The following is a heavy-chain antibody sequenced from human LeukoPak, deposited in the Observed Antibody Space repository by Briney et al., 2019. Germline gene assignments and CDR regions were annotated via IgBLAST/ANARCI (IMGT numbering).Heavy chain of an antibody. Sequence: PGGSLRLSCAASGFTFSTYNMNWVRQAPGKGLEWVSSISNNINYIYYADSVKGRFTISRDNAQSSLYLQMNSLRAEDTAVYYCVRSYHPGGWFDPWGQGTLVTVSS. J-gene: IGHJ5*02. CDR1: GFTFSTYN. CDR3: VRSYHPGGWFDP. CDR2: ISNNINYI. D-gene: IGHD2-21*01. V-gene: IGHV3-21*01.